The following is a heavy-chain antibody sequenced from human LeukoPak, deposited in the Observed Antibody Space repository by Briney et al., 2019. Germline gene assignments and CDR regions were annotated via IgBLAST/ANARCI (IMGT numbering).Heavy chain of an antibody. CDR2: IIPIFGTA. V-gene: IGHV1-69*05. CDR1: GGTFSSYA. Sequence: SVKVSCKASGGTFSSYAISWVRQAPGQGLEWMGRIIPIFGTANYAQKFQGSVTITTDESTSTAYMELSSLRSEDTAVYYCARDVGGRYFEGPLYYYYYMDVWGKGTTVTVSS. CDR3: ARDVGGRYFEGPLYYYYYMDV. J-gene: IGHJ6*03. D-gene: IGHD3-9*01.